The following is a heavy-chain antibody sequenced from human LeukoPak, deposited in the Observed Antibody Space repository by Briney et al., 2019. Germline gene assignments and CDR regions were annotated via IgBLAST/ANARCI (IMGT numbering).Heavy chain of an antibody. CDR1: GFTFSTYG. V-gene: IGHV3-23*01. CDR3: AKAQASKVTAAFSRGFDH. J-gene: IGHJ5*02. D-gene: IGHD6-13*01. Sequence: PGGSLRVSCVASGFTFSTYGLAWVRQAPGKGLEWVSSISGGGSNIYYGDSVKGRFTISRDNSKNTLYLQLNSLRVEDTAIYYYAKAQASKVTAAFSRGFDHWGQGTLVTVSS. CDR2: ISGGGSNI.